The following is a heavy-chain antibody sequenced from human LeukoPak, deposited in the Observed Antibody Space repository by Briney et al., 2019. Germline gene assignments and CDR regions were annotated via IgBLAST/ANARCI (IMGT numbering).Heavy chain of an antibody. D-gene: IGHD6-19*01. CDR2: IKTDGSEK. J-gene: IGHJ6*02. V-gene: IGHV3-7*01. CDR1: GFTFSSYA. CDR3: ARADSGWYGGYYYYGMDV. Sequence: GGSLRLSCSASGFTFSSYAMHWVRQAPGKGLEWVANIKTDGSEKRYVDSVKGRFTISRDNAKNSLYLQMNSLRAEDTAVYYCARADSGWYGGYYYYGMDVWGQGTTVTVSS.